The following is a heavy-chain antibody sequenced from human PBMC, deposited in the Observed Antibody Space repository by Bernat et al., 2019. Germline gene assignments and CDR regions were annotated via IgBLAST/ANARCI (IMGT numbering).Heavy chain of an antibody. V-gene: IGHV4-34*01. CDR2: INHSGST. CDR1: GGSFSGYY. J-gene: IGHJ6*02. Sequence: QVQLQQWGAGLLKPSETLSLTCAVYGGSFSGYYWSWIRQPPGKGLEWIGEINHSGSTNYNPSLKSRVTISVDTSKNQFSLKLSSVTVADTAVYYCARDNVASGSYYAVYGMDVWGQGTTVTVSS. CDR3: ARDNVASGSYYAVYGMDV. D-gene: IGHD3-10*01.